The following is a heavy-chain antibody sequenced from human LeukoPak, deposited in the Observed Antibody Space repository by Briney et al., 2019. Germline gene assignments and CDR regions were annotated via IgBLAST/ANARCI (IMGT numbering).Heavy chain of an antibody. CDR2: ISKDGSDK. J-gene: IGHJ4*02. V-gene: IGHV3-30-3*01. CDR1: GFTFSDYA. CDR3: ARDYWWNYDY. D-gene: IGHD1-7*01. Sequence: GGSLRLSCAASGFTFSDYAMHWVRQAPGKGLEWVAVISKDGSDKYYPGSVRGRFTISRDNSKNTIYLQMDGLRAEDTAIYYCARDYWWNYDYWGQGTLVTVSS.